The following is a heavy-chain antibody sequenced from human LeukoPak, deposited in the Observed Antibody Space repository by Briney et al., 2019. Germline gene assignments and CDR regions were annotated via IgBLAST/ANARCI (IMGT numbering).Heavy chain of an antibody. V-gene: IGHV4-39*01. Sequence: SETLSLTCTVSGGSISSSSYYWGWIRQPPGKGLEWIGSIYYSGSTYYNPSLKSRVTISVDTSKNQFSLKLSSVTAADTAVYYCARKGMGATLGYYYGMDVWGQGTTVSVSS. CDR3: ARKGMGATLGYYYGMDV. J-gene: IGHJ6*02. CDR1: GGSISSSSYY. D-gene: IGHD1-26*01. CDR2: IYYSGST.